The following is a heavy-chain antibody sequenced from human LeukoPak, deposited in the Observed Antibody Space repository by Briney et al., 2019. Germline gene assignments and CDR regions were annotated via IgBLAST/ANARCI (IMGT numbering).Heavy chain of an antibody. J-gene: IGHJ4*02. CDR1: GYTFTGYY. Sequence: ASVKVSCKASGYTFTGYYMHWVRQAPGQGLEWMGWINPNSGGTNYAQKFQGRVTMTRDTSISTAYMELSRLRSDDTAVYYCARARPVAGTIVDYWGQGTPVTVSS. V-gene: IGHV1-2*02. D-gene: IGHD6-19*01. CDR3: ARARPVAGTIVDY. CDR2: INPNSGGT.